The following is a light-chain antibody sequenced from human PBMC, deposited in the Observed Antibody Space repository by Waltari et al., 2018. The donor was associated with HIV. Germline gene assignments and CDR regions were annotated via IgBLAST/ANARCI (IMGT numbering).Light chain of an antibody. Sequence: QSALTQPPSASGSRGQSVTISCTGTSSDVGAYNYVSWYQQYPGMAPKLIIYEVNKRTSGGPDRFAGSKSGNTASLTVSGLQAEDEADFYCSSYAGSAVVFGGGTKLTVL. CDR2: EVN. J-gene: IGLJ2*01. V-gene: IGLV2-8*01. CDR1: SSDVGAYNY. CDR3: SSYAGSAVV.